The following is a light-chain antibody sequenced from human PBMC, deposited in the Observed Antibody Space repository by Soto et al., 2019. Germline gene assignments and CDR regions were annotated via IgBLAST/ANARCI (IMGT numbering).Light chain of an antibody. J-gene: IGLJ2*01. CDR2: EVN. Sequence: QSVLTQPASVSGSPGQSITISCTGTSSDVGGYKYVSWYQQHPGKAPKLIIYEVNNRPSGVSNRFSGSKSGNTASLTISGLQAEDEADYYCNSYTSSSTLVFGGGTKVTVL. CDR1: SSDVGGYKY. V-gene: IGLV2-14*01. CDR3: NSYTSSSTLV.